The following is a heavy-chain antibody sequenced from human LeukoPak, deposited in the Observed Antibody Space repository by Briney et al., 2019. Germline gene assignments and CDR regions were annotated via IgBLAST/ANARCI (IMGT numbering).Heavy chain of an antibody. CDR2: ISGSSSYT. CDR3: ARTLVAAPGSKGGP. D-gene: IGHD6-13*01. Sequence: GGSLRLSRAASGFSFSDYYMSWIRQAPGKGLEWVSYISGSSSYTDYADSVKGRFTISRDNAKNSLYLQMNSLRVEDTAVYYCARTLVAAPGSKGGPWGQGTLVTVSS. J-gene: IGHJ5*02. V-gene: IGHV3-11*03. CDR1: GFSFSDYY.